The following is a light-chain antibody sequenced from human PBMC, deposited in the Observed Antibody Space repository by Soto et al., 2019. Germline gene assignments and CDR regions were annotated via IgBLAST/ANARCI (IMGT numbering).Light chain of an antibody. CDR2: GTS. CDR1: QSITTY. CDR3: QQRFT. V-gene: IGKV1-39*01. Sequence: DVKVTQRECAQSAAVGDRVNITCRASQSITTYLNWYQHKPGKAPKLLIYGTSNLHSGVPSRFSGSGSGTDFTLTISSLQPEDFATYSCQQRFTFGPG. J-gene: IGKJ3*01.